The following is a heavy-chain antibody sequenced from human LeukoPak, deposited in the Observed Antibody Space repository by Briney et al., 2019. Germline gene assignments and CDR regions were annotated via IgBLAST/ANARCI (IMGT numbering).Heavy chain of an antibody. J-gene: IGHJ6*02. D-gene: IGHD1-20*01. V-gene: IGHV1-2*02. CDR1: GYTFTGYY. Sequence: ASVKVSCKASGYTFTGYYMHWVRQAPGQGLEWMGWINPNSGGTNYAQKFQGRVTMTRDTSISTAYMELSRLRSEDTAVYYCATRGYNWNDQSYYYYGMDVWGQGTTVTVSS. CDR3: ATRGYNWNDQSYYYYGMDV. CDR2: INPNSGGT.